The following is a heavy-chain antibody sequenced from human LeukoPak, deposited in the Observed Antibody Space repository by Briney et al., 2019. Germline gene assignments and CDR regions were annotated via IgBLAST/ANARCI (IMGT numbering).Heavy chain of an antibody. D-gene: IGHD3-10*01. Sequence: GSLRLSCAASGFTFSNYAMSWVRQAPGKGLEWVSTITGSGGTTYYADSVKGRFIISRDNSKNTLSLQMNSLRAEDTAVYYCARVWYGELKVDVWGQGTTVTVFS. V-gene: IGHV3-23*01. CDR3: ARVWYGELKVDV. CDR2: ITGSGGTT. CDR1: GFTFSNYA. J-gene: IGHJ6*02.